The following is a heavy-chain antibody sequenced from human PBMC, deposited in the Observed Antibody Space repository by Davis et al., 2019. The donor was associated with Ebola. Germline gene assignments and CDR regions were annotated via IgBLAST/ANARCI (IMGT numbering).Heavy chain of an antibody. CDR2: ISTYNDNT. J-gene: IGHJ6*02. D-gene: IGHD2-15*01. CDR3: ARDRYCSGGSCYSSYYYGMDV. CDR1: GYTFTTYG. Sequence: AASVKVSCKASGYTFTTYGISWVRQAPGQGLEWMGWISTYNDNTNSAKKHQGRVTMTTDTSTSTAYMELRSLRSDDTAVYYCARDRYCSGGSCYSSYYYGMDVWGQGTTVTVSS. V-gene: IGHV1-18*01.